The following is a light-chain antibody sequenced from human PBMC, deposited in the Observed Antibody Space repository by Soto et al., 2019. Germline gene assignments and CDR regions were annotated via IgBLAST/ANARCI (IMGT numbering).Light chain of an antibody. Sequence: EIVLTQPPGTLSLSPGERATLSCRASQSVSSSYLAWYQQKPGQAPRLLIYGASSRATGIPDRFSGSGSGTEFTLTISSLQPDDFATYYCQQYNRYPWTFGQGTKVDI. CDR1: QSVSSSY. CDR3: QQYNRYPWT. J-gene: IGKJ1*01. V-gene: IGKV3-20*01. CDR2: GAS.